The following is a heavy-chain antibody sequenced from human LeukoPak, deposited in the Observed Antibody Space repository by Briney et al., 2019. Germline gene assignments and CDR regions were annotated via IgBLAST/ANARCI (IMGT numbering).Heavy chain of an antibody. V-gene: IGHV3-30*03. J-gene: IGHJ4*02. CDR2: ISYDGSNK. CDR3: ARSGCDY. D-gene: IGHD3-3*01. CDR1: GFTFSSYG. Sequence: RSLRLSCAASGFTFSSYGMHWVRQAPGKGLEWVAVISYDGSNKYYADSVKGRFTISRDNSKNTLYLQMNSLRAEDTAVYYCARSGCDYWGQGTLVTVSS.